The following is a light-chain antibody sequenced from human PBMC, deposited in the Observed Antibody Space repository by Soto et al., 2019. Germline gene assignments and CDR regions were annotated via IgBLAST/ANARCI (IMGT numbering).Light chain of an antibody. CDR2: GNN. CDR3: QSFDTRLSTSV. CDR1: SSNIGPNT. V-gene: IGLV1-44*01. Sequence: QSVLTQPPSASGTPGQRVTISCSGSSSNIGPNTVNWYQQLPGTAPKLLIFGNNNRPSGVPDRFSGSKSGTSASLAITGLQAEDEGDYYCQSFDTRLSTSVFGGGTKLTVL. J-gene: IGLJ3*02.